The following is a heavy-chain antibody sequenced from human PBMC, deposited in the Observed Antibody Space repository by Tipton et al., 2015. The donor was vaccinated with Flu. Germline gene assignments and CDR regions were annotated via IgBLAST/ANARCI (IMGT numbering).Heavy chain of an antibody. D-gene: IGHD4-17*01. V-gene: IGHV3-48*03. CDR3: AREGGDYDALDI. Sequence: SLRLSCVGSGFAFRNYEMDWVRQAPGKGLEWVSYISSGGNTAYYADSVRGRFTISRDNADNTLYLQMDTLTPEDTAIYYCAREGGDYDALDIWGLGTTVTVSS. CDR1: GFAFRNYE. J-gene: IGHJ3*02. CDR2: ISSGGNTA.